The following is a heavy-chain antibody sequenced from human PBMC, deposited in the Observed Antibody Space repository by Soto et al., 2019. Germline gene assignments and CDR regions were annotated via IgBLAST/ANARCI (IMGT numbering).Heavy chain of an antibody. D-gene: IGHD3-10*01. CDR3: ARDRPGDEGDAFDI. V-gene: IGHV3-53*02. J-gene: IGHJ3*02. CDR1: GLMVSTNY. Sequence: EVQLVETGGGLIQPGGSLRLSCAASGLMVSTNYMNWVRQAPGKGLEWVSVLYSGGSTHYAGSVKGRFIISRDNSKNTLYIQMNCLRAEDTAVYYCARDRPGDEGDAFDIWGHGTLVTVSS. CDR2: LYSGGST.